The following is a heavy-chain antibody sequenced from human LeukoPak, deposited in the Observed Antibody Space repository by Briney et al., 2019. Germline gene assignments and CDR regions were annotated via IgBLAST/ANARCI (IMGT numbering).Heavy chain of an antibody. V-gene: IGHV3-23*01. CDR1: GFTFSSYA. CDR3: ARRRFLEWLLSMYYFDY. Sequence: GGSLRLPCAASGFTFSSYAMSWVRQAPGKGLEWVSAISGSGGSTYYADSVKGRFTISRDNSKNTLYLQMNSLRAEDTAVYYCARRRFLEWLLSMYYFDYWGQGTLVTVSS. J-gene: IGHJ4*02. CDR2: ISGSGGST. D-gene: IGHD3-3*01.